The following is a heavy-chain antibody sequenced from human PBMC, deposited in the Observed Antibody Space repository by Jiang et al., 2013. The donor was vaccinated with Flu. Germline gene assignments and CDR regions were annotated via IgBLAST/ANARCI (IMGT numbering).Heavy chain of an antibody. Sequence: GPGLVKPSETLSLTCTVSGGSISSSSYYWGWIRQPPGKGLEWIGSIYYSGSTYYNPSLKSRVTISVDTSKNQFSLKLSSVTAADTAVYYCASGEGFEQWLVPRTDWFDPWGQGTLVTVSS. V-gene: IGHV4-39*01. CDR1: GGSISSSSYY. CDR3: ASGEGFEQWLVPRTDWFDP. CDR2: IYYSGST. D-gene: IGHD6-19*01. J-gene: IGHJ5*02.